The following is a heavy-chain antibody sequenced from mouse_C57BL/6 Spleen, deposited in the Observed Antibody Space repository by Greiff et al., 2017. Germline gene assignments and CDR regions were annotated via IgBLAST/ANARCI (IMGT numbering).Heavy chain of an antibody. V-gene: IGHV5-12*01. CDR2: ISNGGGST. CDR1: GFTFSDYY. D-gene: IGHD1-1*01. Sequence: EVQVVESGGGLVQPGGSLKLSCAASGFTFSDYYMYWVRQTPEKRLEWVAYISNGGGSTYYPDTVKGRFTISRDNAKNTLYLQMSRLKSEDTAMYYCARRPDYYGSSYTWFAYWGQGTLVTVSA. J-gene: IGHJ3*01. CDR3: ARRPDYYGSSYTWFAY.